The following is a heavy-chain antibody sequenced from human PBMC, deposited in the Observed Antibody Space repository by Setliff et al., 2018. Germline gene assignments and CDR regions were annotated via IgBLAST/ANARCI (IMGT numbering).Heavy chain of an antibody. D-gene: IGHD3-22*01. CDR2: ITFGSLSR. CDR3: AKGQGQYYDSSGYYGRVLDY. V-gene: IGHV3-23*01. J-gene: IGHJ4*02. Sequence: PGGSLRLSCAASGFTFNAHAMSWVRQAPGKGLEWVSAITFGSLSRYYADSVKGRFTISRDNSKNTLFLEMNSLRTEDTAVYYCAKGQGQYYDSSGYYGRVLDYWGQGTLVTVSS. CDR1: GFTFNAHA.